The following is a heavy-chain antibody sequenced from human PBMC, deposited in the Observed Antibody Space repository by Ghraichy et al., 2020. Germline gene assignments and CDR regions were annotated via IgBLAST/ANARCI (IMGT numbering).Heavy chain of an antibody. J-gene: IGHJ4*02. CDR3: ARLAVPSYCFDY. CDR1: GFTFSHYW. CDR2: IKQDGSEK. D-gene: IGHD1-1*01. V-gene: IGHV3-7*01. Sequence: GESLNISCAASGFTFSHYWMSWVRQAPGKGLEWVANIKQDGSEKYFVDSVKGRFTISRDNAKNSLYLHMNSLRAEDTAVYYCARLAVPSYCFDYWGQGTLVTVSS.